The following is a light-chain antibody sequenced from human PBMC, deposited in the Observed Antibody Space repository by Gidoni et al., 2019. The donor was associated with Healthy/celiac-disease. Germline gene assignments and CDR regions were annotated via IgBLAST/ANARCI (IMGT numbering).Light chain of an antibody. CDR3: QQRSNWPPLT. J-gene: IGKJ4*01. CDR2: DAS. CDR1: QSVSSY. Sequence: EIVLTQSPATLSLSPGERATLSCRASQSVSSYLAWYQPKPGQAPRLLIYDASNRATGIPARFSGSGSGTDFTLNISSLEPEDFAVYYCQQRSNWPPLTFGGGTKVEIK. V-gene: IGKV3-11*01.